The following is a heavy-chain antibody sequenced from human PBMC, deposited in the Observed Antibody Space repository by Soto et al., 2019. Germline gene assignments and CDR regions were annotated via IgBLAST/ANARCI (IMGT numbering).Heavy chain of an antibody. Sequence: QVQLVESGGGVVQPGRSLRLSCAASGFIFSTYGMHWVRQAPGKGLEWVAVIWYDGSNKYYADSVKGRFTISRDNSKNTLYLQMNSLRAEDTAVYYCARDGIPYCGGDCYFDYWGHGTLVTVSS. CDR2: IWYDGSNK. D-gene: IGHD2-21*02. V-gene: IGHV3-33*01. J-gene: IGHJ4*01. CDR1: GFIFSTYG. CDR3: ARDGIPYCGGDCYFDY.